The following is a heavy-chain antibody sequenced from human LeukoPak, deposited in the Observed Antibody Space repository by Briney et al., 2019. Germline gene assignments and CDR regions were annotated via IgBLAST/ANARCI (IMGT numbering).Heavy chain of an antibody. D-gene: IGHD6-19*01. Sequence: SETLSLTCTVSGGSISDYYWSWIRQPAGKGLEWIGRIYTTGSTDYNPSLKSRVTMSVDTSKNQFSLKLSSVTAADTAVYYCAREGSGWSSRGAFDIWGQGTMVTVSS. V-gene: IGHV4-4*07. CDR3: AREGSGWSSRGAFDI. CDR1: GGSISDYY. J-gene: IGHJ3*02. CDR2: IYTTGST.